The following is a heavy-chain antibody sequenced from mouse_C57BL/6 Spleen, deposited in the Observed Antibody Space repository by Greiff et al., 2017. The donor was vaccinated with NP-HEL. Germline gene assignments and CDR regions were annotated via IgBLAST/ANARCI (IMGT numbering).Heavy chain of an antibody. D-gene: IGHD2-3*01. Sequence: EVMLVESGGGLVKPGGSLKLSCAASGFTFSSYTMSWVRQTPEKRLEWVATISGGGGNTYYPDSVKGRFTISRDNAKNTLYLQMSSLRSEDTALYYCARQEIYDGYYAWGQGTTLTVSS. CDR3: ARQEIYDGYYA. V-gene: IGHV5-9*01. J-gene: IGHJ2*01. CDR1: GFTFSSYT. CDR2: ISGGGGNT.